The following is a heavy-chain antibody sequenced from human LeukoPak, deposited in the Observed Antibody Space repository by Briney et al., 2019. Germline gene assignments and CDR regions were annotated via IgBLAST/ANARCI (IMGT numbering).Heavy chain of an antibody. CDR3: AKGSRGYTNYYFDY. CDR2: ISGSGAST. CDR1: GFSFSGYA. D-gene: IGHD2-2*02. V-gene: IGHV3-23*01. Sequence: GGSLRLFCASSGFSFSGYAMIWVRQAPGKGLELVSTISGSGASTFYADSVRGRLLTSKDIPSNIVYLQMNSLRAEDTAVYYCAKGSRGYTNYYFDYWGQGTLVTVSS. J-gene: IGHJ4*02.